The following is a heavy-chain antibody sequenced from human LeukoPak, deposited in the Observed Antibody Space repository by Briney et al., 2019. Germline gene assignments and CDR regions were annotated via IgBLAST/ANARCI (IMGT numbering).Heavy chain of an antibody. V-gene: IGHV4-59*11. J-gene: IGHJ4*02. CDR1: GGSISSHY. CDR3: ARGSGQWGFDS. D-gene: IGHD3-10*01. CDR2: IYYSGST. Sequence: SETLSLTCTVSGGSISSHYLSWIRQPPGKTLEWIGYIYYSGSTNYNPSLRSRVTISVDSSKNQFSLKLNSVTAADTAVYYCARGSGQWGFDSWGQGTLVTVSS.